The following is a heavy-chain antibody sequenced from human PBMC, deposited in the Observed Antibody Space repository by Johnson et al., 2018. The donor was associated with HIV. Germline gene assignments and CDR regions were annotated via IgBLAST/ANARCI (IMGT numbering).Heavy chain of an antibody. D-gene: IGHD3-10*01. V-gene: IGHV3-7*05. CDR3: ARESLEFWSRGAFDI. CDR1: GFTFSSYW. CDR2: IKQDGSEK. J-gene: IGHJ3*02. Sequence: VQLVESGGALVQPGGSLRLSCAASGFTFSSYWMSWVRQAPGKGLEWVANIKQDGSEKYYVDSVKGRFTISRDNAKNSLYLQMNSLRAEDTAVYYCARESLEFWSRGAFDIWGQGTMVTVSS.